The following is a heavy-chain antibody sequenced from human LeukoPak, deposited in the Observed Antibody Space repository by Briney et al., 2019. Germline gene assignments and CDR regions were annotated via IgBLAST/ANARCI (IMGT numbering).Heavy chain of an antibody. CDR2: ISAYNGNT. CDR3: ARELGGSSFQLDY. J-gene: IGHJ4*02. CDR1: GYTLTELS. D-gene: IGHD1-26*01. V-gene: IGHV1-18*01. Sequence: ASVKVSCKVSGYTLTELSMHWVRQAPGKGLEWMGWISAYNGNTNYAQKLQGRVTMTTDTSTSTAYMELRSLRSDDTAVYYCARELGGSSFQLDYWGQGTLVTVSS.